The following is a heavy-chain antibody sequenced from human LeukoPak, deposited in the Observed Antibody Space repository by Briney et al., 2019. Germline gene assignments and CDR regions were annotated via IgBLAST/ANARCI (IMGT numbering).Heavy chain of an antibody. D-gene: IGHD1-14*01. Sequence: TSETLSLTCTVSGGSISSSSYYWGWIRQPPGKGLEWIGRIYTSGSTKYNPSLQSRVTMSLDTSKNQLSLKLGSVTAADTAVYYCARAGTSGGLCDYWGQGTLVTVSS. J-gene: IGHJ4*02. V-gene: IGHV4-39*07. CDR2: IYTSGST. CDR3: ARAGTSGGLCDY. CDR1: GGSISSSSYY.